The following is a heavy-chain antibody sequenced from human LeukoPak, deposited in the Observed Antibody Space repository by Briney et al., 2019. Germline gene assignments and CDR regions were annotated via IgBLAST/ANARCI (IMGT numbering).Heavy chain of an antibody. CDR1: GYSFTSCW. CDR3: ASLNTALWSFDY. D-gene: IGHD5-18*01. CDR2: IYPGDSDT. Sequence: GESLQISCKGSGYSFTSCWIGWVRQMPGKGLEWMGNIYPGDSDTRYSPSFQGQVTISADKSISTAYLQWSSLKASDTAMYYCASLNTALWSFDYWGQGTLVTVSS. J-gene: IGHJ4*02. V-gene: IGHV5-51*01.